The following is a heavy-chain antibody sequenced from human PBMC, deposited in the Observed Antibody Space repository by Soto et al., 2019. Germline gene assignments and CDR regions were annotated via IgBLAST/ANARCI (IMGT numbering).Heavy chain of an antibody. CDR3: ATRYSSGWPDNDAFDI. V-gene: IGHV4-59*08. CDR1: GGSISSYY. CDR2: IYYSGST. D-gene: IGHD6-19*01. J-gene: IGHJ3*02. Sequence: QVQLQESGPGLVKPSETLSLTCTVSGGSISSYYWSWIRQPPGKGLEWIGYIYYSGSTNYNPSLKSRVHISVDTSKNQFSLKLSSVTAADTAVYYCATRYSSGWPDNDAFDIWGQGTMVTVSS.